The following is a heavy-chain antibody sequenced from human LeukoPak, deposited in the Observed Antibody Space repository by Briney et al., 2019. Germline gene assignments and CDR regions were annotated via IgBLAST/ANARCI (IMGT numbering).Heavy chain of an antibody. Sequence: ASVKVSCKASGYTFTNYGISWVRQAPGQGLEWMGWISAYNGNTNYAQKLQGRVTMTTDTSTSTAYMELRSLRSDDTAVYYCARLGYCSSTSCYGMAGFDYWGQGALVTVSS. D-gene: IGHD2-2*01. CDR2: ISAYNGNT. V-gene: IGHV1-18*01. J-gene: IGHJ4*02. CDR1: GYTFTNYG. CDR3: ARLGYCSSTSCYGMAGFDY.